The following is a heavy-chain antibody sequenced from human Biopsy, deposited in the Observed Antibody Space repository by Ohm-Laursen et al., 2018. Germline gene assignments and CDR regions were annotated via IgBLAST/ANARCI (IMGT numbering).Heavy chain of an antibody. J-gene: IGHJ3*01. V-gene: IGHV4-4*07. CDR2: IYSSGGT. D-gene: IGHD5-24*01. CDR1: GGSIISYY. CDR3: ARDSGGMATILDAFDL. Sequence: TLSLTCTVSGGSIISYYWNWIRQPAGKGLEWIGRIYSSGGTKYNPSLKSRVTMSVDTSKKQLSLKVRSVTAADTAVYYCARDSGGMATILDAFDLWGQGTMVTVSP.